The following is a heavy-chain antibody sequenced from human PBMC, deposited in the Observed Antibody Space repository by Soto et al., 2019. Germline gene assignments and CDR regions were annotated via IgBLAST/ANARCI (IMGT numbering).Heavy chain of an antibody. CDR3: ARDLWGYCGVACYPLDV. Sequence: SEALPVSWSGSGGSMSRGNWLVWGRQPAGKGMEWIGEIYHSGSTNYNPSLKSRVTISVDKSKNQFSLKMNSVTAADTAVYYCARDLWGYCGVACYPLDVWGQGTTVT. CDR2: IYHSGST. J-gene: IGHJ6*02. V-gene: IGHV4-4*02. CDR1: GGSMSRGNW. D-gene: IGHD2-21*02.